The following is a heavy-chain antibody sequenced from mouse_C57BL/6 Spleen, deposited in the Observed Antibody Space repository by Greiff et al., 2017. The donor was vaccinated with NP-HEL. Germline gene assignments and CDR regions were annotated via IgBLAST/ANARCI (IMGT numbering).Heavy chain of an antibody. CDR2: IDPSDSET. CDR1: GYTFTSYW. CDR3: ARGRNYYGSSPYWYFDV. V-gene: IGHV1-52*01. J-gene: IGHJ1*03. D-gene: IGHD1-1*01. Sequence: QVQLQQSGAELVRPGSSVKLSCKASGYTFTSYWMHWVKQRPIQGLEWIGNIDPSDSETHYNQKFKDKATLTVDKSSSTAYMQLSSLTSEDSAVYYCARGRNYYGSSPYWYFDVWGTGTTVTVSS.